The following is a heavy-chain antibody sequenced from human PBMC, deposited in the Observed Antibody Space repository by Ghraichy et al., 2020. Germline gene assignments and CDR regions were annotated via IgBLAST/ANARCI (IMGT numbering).Heavy chain of an antibody. D-gene: IGHD3-3*01. CDR1: GFTFSSYW. V-gene: IGHV3-7*03. CDR2: IKQDGSEK. CDR3: ARGPHAITIFGVVIEVEGYYGMDV. J-gene: IGHJ6*02. Sequence: GGSLRLSCAASGFTFSSYWMSWVRQAPGKGLEWVANIKQDGSEKYYVDSVKGRFTISRDNAKNSLYLQMNSLRAEDTAVYYCARGPHAITIFGVVIEVEGYYGMDVWGQGTTVTVSS.